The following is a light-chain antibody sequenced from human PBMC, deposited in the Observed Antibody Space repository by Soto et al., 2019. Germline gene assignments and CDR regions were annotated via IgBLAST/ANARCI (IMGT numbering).Light chain of an antibody. V-gene: IGKV3-15*01. J-gene: IGKJ4*01. CDR2: HAS. CDR3: QQYNEWPLT. Sequence: EIVLTQSPATLSVSPGERATPSCRASQSVSNNLAWYQQKSGQAPRLLIYHASTRATGIPARFSGSGSGTELTLTISSLQSEDFAVYYCQQYNEWPLTFGGGTKVEIK. CDR1: QSVSNN.